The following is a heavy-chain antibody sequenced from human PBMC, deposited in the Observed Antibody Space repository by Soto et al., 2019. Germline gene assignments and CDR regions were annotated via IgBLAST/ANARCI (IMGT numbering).Heavy chain of an antibody. CDR3: ARGMLYASSGYYFDY. V-gene: IGHV1-46*01. CDR2: MNPSGGST. CDR1: GYTFTSYY. D-gene: IGHD3-22*01. Sequence: QVQLVQSGAEVKKPGASVKVSCKASGYTFTSYYMHWVRQAPGQGLEWMGRMNPSGGSTRNAQKLQGRVTMPRDTTTRPVYMELSSLRSEDTAVYYCARGMLYASSGYYFDYWGQGTLVTVSS. J-gene: IGHJ4*02.